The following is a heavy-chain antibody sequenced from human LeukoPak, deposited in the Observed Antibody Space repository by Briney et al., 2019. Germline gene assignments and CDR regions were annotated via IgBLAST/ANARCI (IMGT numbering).Heavy chain of an antibody. CDR2: IYTSGST. V-gene: IGHV4-4*07. CDR3: ARAETGSGSYYNANFDY. D-gene: IGHD3-10*01. CDR1: GGSISSYY. Sequence: SETLSLTCTVSGGSISSYYWSWIRQPAGKGLEWIGRIYTSGSTNYNPSLKSRVTMSVDTSKNQFSLKLSSVTAADTAVYYCARAETGSGSYYNANFDYWGQGTLVTVSS. J-gene: IGHJ4*02.